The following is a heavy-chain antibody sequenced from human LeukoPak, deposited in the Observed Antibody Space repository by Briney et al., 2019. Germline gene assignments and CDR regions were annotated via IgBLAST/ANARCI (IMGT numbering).Heavy chain of an antibody. V-gene: IGHV4-31*03. CDR2: IYYSGST. J-gene: IGHJ4*02. CDR3: ARDRILFGMK. D-gene: IGHD3-16*01. Sequence: SETLSLTCTVSGDSISSGGYYWSWIRQHPGKGLEWIGYIYYSGSTYYNPSLKSRVTISVDTSKNQFSLKLSSVTAADTAVYYCARDRILFGMKWGQGTLVTVSS. CDR1: GDSISSGGYY.